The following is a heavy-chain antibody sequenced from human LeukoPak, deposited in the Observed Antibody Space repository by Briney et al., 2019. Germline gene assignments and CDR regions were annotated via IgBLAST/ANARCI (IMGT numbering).Heavy chain of an antibody. J-gene: IGHJ5*02. Sequence: GGSLRLSCAASGFDLSTYEMNWVRQAPGKGLEWIADITISGHTKNYADSVKGRFTISRGNARTSLYLQMNSLRVEDTGVYYCARGDPHADLWGQGTLVTVSS. CDR1: GFDLSTYE. CDR2: ITISGHTK. CDR3: ARGDPHADL. V-gene: IGHV3-48*03.